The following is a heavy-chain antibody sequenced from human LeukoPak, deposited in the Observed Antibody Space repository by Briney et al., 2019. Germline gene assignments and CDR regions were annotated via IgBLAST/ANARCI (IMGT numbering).Heavy chain of an antibody. CDR2: NYYSGST. V-gene: IGHV4-30-4*08. Sequence: SETLSLTCTVSGGSISSGDYYWSWIRQPPGNGLEWTGYNYYSGSTYYKPSLKSRVTISVDTSKNQFSLKLSSVTAADTAVYYCARHGYARGAFDYWGQGTLVTVSS. CDR3: ARHGYARGAFDY. D-gene: IGHD5-12*01. CDR1: GGSISSGDYY. J-gene: IGHJ4*02.